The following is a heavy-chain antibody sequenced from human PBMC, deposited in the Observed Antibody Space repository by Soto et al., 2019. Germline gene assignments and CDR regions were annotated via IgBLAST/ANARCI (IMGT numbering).Heavy chain of an antibody. D-gene: IGHD3-3*01. V-gene: IGHV3-72*01. CDR3: ARQGLWSGSYYCDY. CDR2: TRNKANSYTT. Sequence: GGSLRLSCAASGFTFSDHYMDWVRQAPGKGLEWVGRTRNKANSYTTEYAASVKGRFTISRDDSKNSLYLQMNSLKTEDTAVYYCARQGLWSGSYYCDYWGQGTLVTSPQ. J-gene: IGHJ4*02. CDR1: GFTFSDHY.